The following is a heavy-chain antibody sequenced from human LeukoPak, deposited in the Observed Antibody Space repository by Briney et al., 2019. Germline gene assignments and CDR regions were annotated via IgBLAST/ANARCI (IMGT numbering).Heavy chain of an antibody. D-gene: IGHD6-19*01. Sequence: PGGSLRLSCSASGFTFNTYWMSWVRQAPGKGLQWVANVRPDGREQRYVDSVKGRFTISRDNAKNSLYLQMNSLRAEDTAVYYCAKQGAGIRDWGQGTLVTVSS. CDR3: AKQGAGIRD. CDR1: GFTFNTYW. J-gene: IGHJ4*02. V-gene: IGHV3-7*01. CDR2: VRPDGREQ.